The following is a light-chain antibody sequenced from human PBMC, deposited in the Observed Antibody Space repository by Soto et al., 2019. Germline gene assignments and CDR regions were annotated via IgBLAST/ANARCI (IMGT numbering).Light chain of an antibody. J-gene: IGLJ1*01. V-gene: IGLV2-8*01. CDR2: EVS. CDR1: SSDIGGYNY. Sequence: QSALTQPPSASGSPGQSVTISCTGTSSDIGGYNYVSWYQQHPGKAPKVMIYEVSKRPSGVPDRFSGSKSGNTASLTVSGLQAEDEADYYCSSYAGSTHFVFGTGTKLTVL. CDR3: SSYAGSTHFV.